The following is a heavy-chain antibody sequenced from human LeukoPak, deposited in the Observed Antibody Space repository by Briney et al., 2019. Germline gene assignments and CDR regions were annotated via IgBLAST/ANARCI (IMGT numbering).Heavy chain of an antibody. CDR3: ARARSH. V-gene: IGHV3-21*01. D-gene: IGHD1-26*01. CDR2: ISSGGTYI. Sequence: AGGSLRLSCAASGFTFRSYSMNWVRQAPGKGLEWVSSISSGGTYIFYPDSLKGRFTISRDNAKNSLYLQMNSLRAEDTAVYYCARARSHWGQGTLVTVSS. CDR1: GFTFRSYS. J-gene: IGHJ4*02.